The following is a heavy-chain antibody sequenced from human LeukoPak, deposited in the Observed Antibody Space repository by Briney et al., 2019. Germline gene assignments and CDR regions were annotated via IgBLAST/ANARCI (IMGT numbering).Heavy chain of an antibody. CDR3: ARHYVWGSYRIEYFQH. CDR1: GFSLSTSGVG. Sequence: KESGPTLVKPTQTLTLTCTFSGFSLSTSGVGVGWIRQPPGKALEWLALIYWDDDKRYSPSLKSRLAITKDTSKNQVVLTMTNMDPVDTATYYCARHYVWGSYRIEYFQHWARAPWSPSPQ. J-gene: IGHJ1*01. CDR2: IYWDDDK. D-gene: IGHD3-16*02. V-gene: IGHV2-5*02.